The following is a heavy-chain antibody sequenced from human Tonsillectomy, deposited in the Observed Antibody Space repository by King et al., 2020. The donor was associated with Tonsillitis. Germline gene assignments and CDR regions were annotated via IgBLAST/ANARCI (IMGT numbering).Heavy chain of an antibody. Sequence: VQLVESGGGLVKPGGSLRLSCAASGFTFRDYNMNWVRQAPGKGLEWVSSISPPSDYIYYARSVKGRFAVSRDNAENSLHLQMNSLRAEDTAVYYCVRPLCSGRYCYQREDAFDIWGRGTMVTVSS. CDR3: VRPLCSGRYCYQREDAFDI. J-gene: IGHJ3*02. CDR2: ISPPSDYI. V-gene: IGHV3-21*01. CDR1: GFTFRDYN. D-gene: IGHD3-22*01.